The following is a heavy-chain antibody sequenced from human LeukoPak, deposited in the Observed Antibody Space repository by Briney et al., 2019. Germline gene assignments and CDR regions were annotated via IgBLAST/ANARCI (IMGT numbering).Heavy chain of an antibody. V-gene: IGHV4-39*07. CDR2: INHSGST. D-gene: IGHD6-19*01. Sequence: PSETLSLTCTVSGGSISSSDYYWAWIRQPPGKGLEWIGEINHSGSTNYNPSLKSRVTISVDTSKNQFSLKLSSVTAADTAVYYCAKDAFEQWLGYYFDYWGQGTLVTVSS. CDR1: GGSISSSDYY. CDR3: AKDAFEQWLGYYFDY. J-gene: IGHJ4*02.